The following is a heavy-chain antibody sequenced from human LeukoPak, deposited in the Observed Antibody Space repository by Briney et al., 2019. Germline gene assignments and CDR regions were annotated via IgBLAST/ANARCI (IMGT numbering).Heavy chain of an antibody. V-gene: IGHV3-7*01. J-gene: IGHJ6*02. CDR2: IKRDGSEK. CDR1: GFTFSSYW. CDR3: ARAGYCSGGSCYSRDYYYGMDV. Sequence: GGSLRLSCGASGFTFSSYWMSWVRQAPGKGLEWVANIKRDGSEKYYVDSVKGRFTISRDNAKNSLYLQMNSLRAEDTAVYYCARAGYCSGGSCYSRDYYYGMDVWGQGTTVTVSS. D-gene: IGHD2-15*01.